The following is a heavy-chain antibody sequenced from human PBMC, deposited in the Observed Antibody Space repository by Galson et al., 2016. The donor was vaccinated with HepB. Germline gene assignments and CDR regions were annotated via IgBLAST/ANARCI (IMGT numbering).Heavy chain of an antibody. V-gene: IGHV4-31*03. D-gene: IGHD1-1*01. CDR3: SREIYSGNDAGAFDF. J-gene: IGHJ3*01. Sequence: TLSLTCTVSGGSISSGGYYWSRIRQHPGKGLEWIGYIHYSGNTYYNPSLKSRLTISVDTSKNQFSLRLSSVTAADTAVYYCSREIYSGNDAGAFDFWGQGTVVTVSS. CDR2: IHYSGNT. CDR1: GGSISSGGYY.